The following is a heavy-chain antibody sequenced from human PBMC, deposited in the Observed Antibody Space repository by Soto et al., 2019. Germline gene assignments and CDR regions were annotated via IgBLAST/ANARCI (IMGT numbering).Heavy chain of an antibody. Sequence: EVQLVESGGGFVQPGVSLRLSCAASGFTFISYWMSWVRQARGEGLERVANIKQAGSEKYYVDSVKGRFTISRDNAKNSLYLQMNSLRAEDTAVYYCARGGSDYSNYVWFDPWGQGTLVTVSS. V-gene: IGHV3-7*01. CDR3: ARGGSDYSNYVWFDP. CDR1: GFTFISYW. D-gene: IGHD4-4*01. CDR2: IKQAGSEK. J-gene: IGHJ5*02.